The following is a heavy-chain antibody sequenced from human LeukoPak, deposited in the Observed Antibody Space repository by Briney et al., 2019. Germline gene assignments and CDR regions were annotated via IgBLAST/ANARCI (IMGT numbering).Heavy chain of an antibody. CDR2: IYTSGST. J-gene: IGHJ4*02. CDR1: GGSISSYY. Sequence: SETLSLTCTVSGGSISSYYWSWIRQPAGKGLEWIGRIYTSGSTKYNPSLKSRVTISVDTSKNQFSLKLSSVTAADTAVYYCARDADSSSWYEGYYFDYWGQGTLVTVSS. CDR3: ARDADSSSWYEGYYFDY. V-gene: IGHV4-4*07. D-gene: IGHD6-13*01.